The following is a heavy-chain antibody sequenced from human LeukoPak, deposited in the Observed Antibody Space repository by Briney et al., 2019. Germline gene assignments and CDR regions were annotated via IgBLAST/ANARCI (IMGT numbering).Heavy chain of an antibody. CDR3: ARGTVAGKAPY. Sequence: GGSLRLSCAASGFTFSSHNMNWVRQAPGKGLEWVSYISSSGSTIYYADSVKGRFSISRDNAKNSLHLQMNSLRAEDTAVYYCARGTVAGKAPYWGQGTLVTVSS. V-gene: IGHV3-48*01. CDR2: ISSSGSTI. CDR1: GFTFSSHN. D-gene: IGHD6-19*01. J-gene: IGHJ4*02.